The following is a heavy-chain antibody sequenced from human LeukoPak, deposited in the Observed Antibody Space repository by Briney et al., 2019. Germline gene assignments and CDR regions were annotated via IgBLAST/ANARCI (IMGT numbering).Heavy chain of an antibody. CDR1: GYTFTGYY. Sequence: GASVKVSCKASGYTFTGYYMHWVRQAPGQGLEWMGWINPTGGSTGYAQKFQGRVTMTRDMSTSTDYMGLSSLRSEDTAIYYCARDNSVGDNAWWFDPWGQGTLVTVSS. CDR3: ARDNSVGDNAWWFDP. J-gene: IGHJ5*02. CDR2: INPTGGST. V-gene: IGHV1-46*01. D-gene: IGHD1-26*01.